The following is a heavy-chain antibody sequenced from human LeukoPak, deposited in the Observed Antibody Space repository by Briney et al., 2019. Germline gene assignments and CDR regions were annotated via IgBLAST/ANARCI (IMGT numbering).Heavy chain of an antibody. V-gene: IGHV3-23*01. CDR3: AKDEGQWLPLVY. CDR2: ISGSGGTT. J-gene: IGHJ4*02. CDR1: EFSVGSNY. Sequence: GGSLRLSCAASEFSVGSNYMTWVRQAPGKGLEWVSAISGSGGTTYYADSVKGRFTISRDNSKNTLYLQMNSLRAEDTAVYYCAKDEGQWLPLVYWGQGTLVTVSS. D-gene: IGHD5-12*01.